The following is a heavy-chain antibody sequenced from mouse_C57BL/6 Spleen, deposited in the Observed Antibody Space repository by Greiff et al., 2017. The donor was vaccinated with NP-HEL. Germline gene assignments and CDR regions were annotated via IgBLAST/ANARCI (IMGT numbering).Heavy chain of an antibody. J-gene: IGHJ1*03. D-gene: IGHD1-1*01. CDR2: ISDGGSYT. Sequence: EVQVVESGGGLVKPGGSLKLSCAASGFTFSSYAMSWVRQTPEKRLEWVATISDGGSYTYYPDNVKGRFTISRDNAKNNLYLQMSHLKSEDTAMYYCARARLDYYGSSPYWYFDVWGTGTTVTVSS. CDR1: GFTFSSYA. CDR3: ARARLDYYGSSPYWYFDV. V-gene: IGHV5-4*01.